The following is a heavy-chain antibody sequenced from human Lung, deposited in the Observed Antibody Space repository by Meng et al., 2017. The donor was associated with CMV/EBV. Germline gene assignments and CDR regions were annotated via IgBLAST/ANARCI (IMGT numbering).Heavy chain of an antibody. Sequence: FHFSGFTMNCVRQAPGKRLEWVSPVSPRINYINDADSLKGRFTISRDNAKNSLYLQMNSLRAEDTAVYHCARYRGVDFWSGYYSFDQWGQGTLVTVSS. CDR1: FHFSGFT. CDR2: VSPRINYI. V-gene: IGHV3-21*01. D-gene: IGHD3-3*01. CDR3: ARYRGVDFWSGYYSFDQ. J-gene: IGHJ4*02.